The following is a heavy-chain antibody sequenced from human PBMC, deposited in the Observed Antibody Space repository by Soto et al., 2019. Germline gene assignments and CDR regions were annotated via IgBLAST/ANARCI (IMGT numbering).Heavy chain of an antibody. D-gene: IGHD2-15*01. CDR1: GYTFTSYG. CDR3: ERDLSSHPFYHGSGRRGY. V-gene: IGHV1-18*04. J-gene: IGHJ4*02. CDR2: ISAYNGNT. Sequence: QVQLVQSGAEVKKPGASVQVSCKASGYTFTSYGISWVRQAPGQGLEWMGWISAYNGNTNYAQKRQGRVSMTTDTSTSTAYIELRSVRSDDTAVYYCERDLSSHPFYHGSGRRGYWGQGTLVTVSS.